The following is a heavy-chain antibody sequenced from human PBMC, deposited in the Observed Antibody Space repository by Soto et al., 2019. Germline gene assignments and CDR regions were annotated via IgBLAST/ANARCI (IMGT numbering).Heavy chain of an antibody. Sequence: QVQLMQSGAEVKKPGSSVKVSCKASGGTFSTSAISWVRQAPVEGLEWVGGIMPVLATPDYAQKFQGRVTTSADESTTTAYLELTSLTTDDTAVYYCARDKDRQQLGGNYYYVLDVWGQGTAITVSS. V-gene: IGHV1-69*11. CDR3: ARDKDRQQLGGNYYYVLDV. CDR1: GGTFSTSA. J-gene: IGHJ6*02. D-gene: IGHD3-3*02. CDR2: IMPVLATP.